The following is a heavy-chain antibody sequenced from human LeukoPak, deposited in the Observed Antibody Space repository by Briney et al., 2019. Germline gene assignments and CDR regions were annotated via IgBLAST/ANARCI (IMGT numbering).Heavy chain of an antibody. CDR3: ARGFGEMAHYFDY. CDR2: IYYSGST. CDR1: GVSTTNGIYY. V-gene: IGHV4-30-4*08. D-gene: IGHD5-24*01. Sequence: SETLSLTCTVSGVSTTNGIYYWAWIRQPPGKGLEWIGYIYYSGSTYYNPSLKSRVTTSVDTSKNQFSLKLSSVTAADTAAYYCARGFGEMAHYFDYWGQGTLVTVSS. J-gene: IGHJ4*02.